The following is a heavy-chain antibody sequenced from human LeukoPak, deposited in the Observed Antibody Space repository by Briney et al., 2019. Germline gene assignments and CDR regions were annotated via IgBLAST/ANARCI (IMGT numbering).Heavy chain of an antibody. Sequence: GASVKVSCKASGGTFSSYAISWVRQAPGQGLEWMGGIIPIFGTANYAQKFQGRVTITADESTSAAYMELSSLRSEDTAVYYCARSPPRLSNQYSSNGMYDAFDIWGQGTMVTVSS. J-gene: IGHJ3*02. CDR3: ARSPPRLSNQYSSNGMYDAFDI. V-gene: IGHV1-69*01. D-gene: IGHD6-13*01. CDR2: IIPIFGTA. CDR1: GGTFSSYA.